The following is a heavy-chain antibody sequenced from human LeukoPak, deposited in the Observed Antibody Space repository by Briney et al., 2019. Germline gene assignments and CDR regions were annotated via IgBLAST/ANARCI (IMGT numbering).Heavy chain of an antibody. V-gene: IGHV3-7*01. CDR1: GFTFSSYW. Sequence: PGGSLRLSCAPSGFTFSSYWMSWVRPAPGKGLERVANIKQDGSEKYYVDSVKGRFTISRDNAKNSLYLQMNSLRAEDTAVYYCARDLVVVPAAIGGWFDPWGQGTLVTVSS. CDR3: ARDLVVVPAAIGGWFDP. J-gene: IGHJ5*02. CDR2: IKQDGSEK. D-gene: IGHD2-2*01.